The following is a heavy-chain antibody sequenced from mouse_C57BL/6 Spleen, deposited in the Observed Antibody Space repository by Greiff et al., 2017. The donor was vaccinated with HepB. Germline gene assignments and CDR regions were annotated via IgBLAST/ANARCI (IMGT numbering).Heavy chain of an antibody. D-gene: IGHD1-1*01. V-gene: IGHV1-50*01. CDR2: IDPSDSYT. Sequence: VQLQQPGAELVKPGASVKLSCKASGYTFTSYWMQWVKQRPGQGLEWIGEIDPSDSYTNYNQKFKGKATLTVDPSSSTAYMQLSSLTSEDSAVYYCARELRYFDVWGTGTTVTVSS. CDR3: ARELRYFDV. CDR1: GYTFTSYW. J-gene: IGHJ1*03.